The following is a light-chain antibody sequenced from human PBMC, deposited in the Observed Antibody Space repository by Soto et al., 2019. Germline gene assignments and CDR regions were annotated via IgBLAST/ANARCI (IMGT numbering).Light chain of an antibody. V-gene: IGLV2-14*03. CDR1: SSGIGSYNY. CDR3: CSYTTTTAYV. Sequence: QSALTQPASVSGSPGQSITISCTGTSSGIGSYNYISWYQQYPDKGPKLMIYGVTNRPSGVSNRFSGSKSGYTDSLTISGLQAEDEADYYCCSYTTTTAYVFGTGTKLTVL. J-gene: IGLJ1*01. CDR2: GVT.